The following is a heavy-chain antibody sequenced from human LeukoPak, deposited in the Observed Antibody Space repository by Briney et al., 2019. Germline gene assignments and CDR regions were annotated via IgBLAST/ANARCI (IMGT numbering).Heavy chain of an antibody. CDR1: GFTFSNYA. CDR2: ISYNGGSA. CDR3: AGVPRPSGASTSGQGAFDV. D-gene: IGHD2-2*01. J-gene: IGHJ3*01. Sequence: PGRTLRLSCAASGFTFSNYAMSWARQAPGKGLEYVSTISYNGGSANYADSVKGRFTISRDNSKNTLYLQVGSLRDEDMAVYYCAGVPRPSGASTSGQGAFDVWGQGTMVTVSS. V-gene: IGHV3-64*02.